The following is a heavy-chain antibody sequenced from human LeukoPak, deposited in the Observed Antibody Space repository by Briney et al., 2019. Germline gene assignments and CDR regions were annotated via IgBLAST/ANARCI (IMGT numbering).Heavy chain of an antibody. Sequence: SETLSLTCTVSGGSISSYYWSWIRQPPGKGLEWIGYIYYSGSTNYNPSLKSRVTISVDTSKNQFSLKLSSVTAADTAVYYCARGTGSYYYGSGSYWPSYYFDYWGQGTLVTVSS. CDR2: IYYSGST. D-gene: IGHD3-10*01. CDR1: GGSISSYY. CDR3: ARGTGSYYYGSGSYWPSYYFDY. V-gene: IGHV4-59*01. J-gene: IGHJ4*02.